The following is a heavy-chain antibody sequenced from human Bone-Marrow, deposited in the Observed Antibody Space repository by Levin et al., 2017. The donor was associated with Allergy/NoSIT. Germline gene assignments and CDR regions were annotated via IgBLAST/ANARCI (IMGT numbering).Heavy chain of an antibody. CDR3: ARHVEYDSSSGYYYFMDV. D-gene: IGHD6-6*01. J-gene: IGHJ6*03. V-gene: IGHV5-51*01. CDR2: IYPSDSDT. Sequence: PGESLKISCQGSGYRLTDFWIGWVRQMPGKGLEWIGVIYPSDSDTRYSPSFQGQVTISVDKSLNTAYLQFNSLKASDTAMYYCARHVEYDSSSGYYYFMDVWGKGTTVTISS. CDR1: GYRLTDFW.